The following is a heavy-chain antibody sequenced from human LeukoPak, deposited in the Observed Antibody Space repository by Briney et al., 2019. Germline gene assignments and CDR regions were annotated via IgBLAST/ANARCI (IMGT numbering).Heavy chain of an antibody. D-gene: IGHD2-21*01. J-gene: IGHJ4*02. Sequence: GGSLRLSCAASGFTFGSYAMSWVRQAPGKGLEWVSSISSSSGRTYYTDSVKGRFTISRDNSKNMLYLQLNSLSAEDTAIYYCAKDRWGGSNIKLWNYWGQGTLVIVSS. CDR1: GFTFGSYA. CDR3: AKDRWGGSNIKLWNY. CDR2: ISSSSGRT. V-gene: IGHV3-23*01.